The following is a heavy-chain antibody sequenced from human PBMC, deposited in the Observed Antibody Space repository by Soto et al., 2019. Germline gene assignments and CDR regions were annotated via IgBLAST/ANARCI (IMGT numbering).Heavy chain of an antibody. CDR3: AKVSSLYGDYVPSSGLDDF. V-gene: IGHV3-23*01. CDR1: GFTFSSYA. CDR2: ITYIGGAT. J-gene: IGHJ4*02. Sequence: EAQLLESGGGFVQPGGSLRLSCAASGFTFSSYAMAWVRQAPGKGLEWVSGITYIGGATYYADSVKGRFTISRDSVRNTLYLQMNRLRVEDTAVYYGAKVSSLYGDYVPSSGLDDFWGQGTLVTVSS. D-gene: IGHD4-17*01.